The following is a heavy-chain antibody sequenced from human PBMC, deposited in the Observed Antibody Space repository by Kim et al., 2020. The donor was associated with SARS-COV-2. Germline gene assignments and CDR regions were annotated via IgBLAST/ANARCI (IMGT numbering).Heavy chain of an antibody. CDR1: GGSISSGGYY. Sequence: SETLSLTCTVSGGSISSGGYYWSWIRQHPGKGLEWIGYIYYSGSTYYNPSLKSRVTISVDTSKNQFSLKLSSVTAADTAVYYCERDTVGEGGVKNWGQGTLVTVSS. V-gene: IGHV4-31*03. CDR3: ERDTVGEGGVKN. CDR2: IYYSGST. D-gene: IGHD3-16*01. J-gene: IGHJ4*02.